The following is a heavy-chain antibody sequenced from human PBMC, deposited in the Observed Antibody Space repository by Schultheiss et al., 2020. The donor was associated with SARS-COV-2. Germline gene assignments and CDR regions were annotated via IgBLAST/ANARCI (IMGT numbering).Heavy chain of an antibody. CDR1: GFTFSNYW. D-gene: IGHD3-22*01. V-gene: IGHV3-7*01. Sequence: GGSLRLSCAASGFTFSNYWMTWVRQAPGKGLEWVASIKQDGSERYYVDSVRGRFTISRDNAKNSLYLQMNSLRAEDTAVYYCARVAYYYDSNGYYWFDYWGQGTLVTVSS. CDR2: IKQDGSER. CDR3: ARVAYYYDSNGYYWFDY. J-gene: IGHJ4*02.